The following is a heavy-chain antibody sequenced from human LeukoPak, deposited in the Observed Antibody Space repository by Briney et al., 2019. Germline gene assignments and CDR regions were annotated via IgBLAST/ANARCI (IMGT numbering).Heavy chain of an antibody. CDR3: ARDRRRDGYRGSYFDY. Sequence: SETLSLTCTVSGGSISSYYWSWIRQPPGEGLEWIGFIYYSGSTNQNPSLKSRVTMSVDTSKNQFFLRLSSVTAADTAVYYCARDRRRDGYRGSYFDYWGQGTLVTVSS. CDR1: GGSISSYY. J-gene: IGHJ4*02. CDR2: IYYSGST. D-gene: IGHD5-24*01. V-gene: IGHV4-59*12.